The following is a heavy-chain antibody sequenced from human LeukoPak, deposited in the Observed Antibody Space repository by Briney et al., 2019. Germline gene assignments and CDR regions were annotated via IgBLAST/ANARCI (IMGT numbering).Heavy chain of an antibody. Sequence: PGGSLRLSCAASGNYWMHWVRQAPGKGLVWVSHINGDGSWTTYADSVKGRFTISKDNAQNTGYLQMNNLRAEDTAVYYCVSFYETYWGRGTLVTVSS. V-gene: IGHV3-74*01. CDR3: VSFYETY. J-gene: IGHJ4*02. CDR1: GNYW. CDR2: INGDGSWT. D-gene: IGHD2-2*01.